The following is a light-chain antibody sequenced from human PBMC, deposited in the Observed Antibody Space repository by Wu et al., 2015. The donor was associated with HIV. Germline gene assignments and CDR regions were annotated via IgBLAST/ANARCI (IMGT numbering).Light chain of an antibody. Sequence: DIQTTQSPSTLSASVGDKVTITCRTRQSVNSWLAWYQQKPGKAPKLLIYKASTLEIGVPSRFSGSGSGTEFTLTISSLQPDDFATYYCQQYSIYSTFGQGT. CDR2: KAS. CDR1: QSVNSW. V-gene: IGKV1-5*03. J-gene: IGKJ1*01. CDR3: QQYSIYST.